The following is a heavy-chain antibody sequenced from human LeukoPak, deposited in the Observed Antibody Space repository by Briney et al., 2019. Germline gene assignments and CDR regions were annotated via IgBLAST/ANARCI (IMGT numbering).Heavy chain of an antibody. CDR2: IYSGGST. J-gene: IGHJ4*02. V-gene: IGHV3-53*01. D-gene: IGHD7-27*01. CDR1: EFSVGSNY. CDR3: ARDLNWETY. Sequence: GGSLRLSCAASEFSVGSNYMSWVRQAPGKGLEWVSVIYSGGSTYYADSVKGRFTISRDNSKNTLYLQMSSLRAEDTAVYYCARDLNWETYWGQGTLVSVSS.